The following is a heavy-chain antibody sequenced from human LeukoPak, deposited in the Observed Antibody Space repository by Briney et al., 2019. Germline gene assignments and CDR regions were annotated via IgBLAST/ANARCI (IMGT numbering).Heavy chain of an antibody. CDR1: GYTFTSYD. V-gene: IGHV1-8*03. J-gene: IGHJ6*03. Sequence: ASVKVSCKASGYTFTSYDINWVRQATGQGLEWMGWMNPNSGNTGYAQKFQGRVTITRNTSISTAYMELSSLRSEDTAVYYCARGPIWGYYYYYMDVWGKGTTVTVSS. CDR3: ARGPIWGYYYYYMDV. CDR2: MNPNSGNT. D-gene: IGHD3-16*01.